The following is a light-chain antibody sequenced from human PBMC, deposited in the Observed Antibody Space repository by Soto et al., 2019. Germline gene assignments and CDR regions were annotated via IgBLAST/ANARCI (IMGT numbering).Light chain of an antibody. CDR1: GSDIGYYKY. CDR2: EVT. V-gene: IGLV2-14*01. CDR3: ISYTTSTTLV. Sequence: QSVLTQPASVSGSPGQSITISCTGTGSDIGYYKYVSWYQQHPGKVPKLLIYEVTDRASGVSNRFSGSKSGNTASLTISGLQAEDEADYYCISYTTSTTLVFGGGTQLTVL. J-gene: IGLJ2*01.